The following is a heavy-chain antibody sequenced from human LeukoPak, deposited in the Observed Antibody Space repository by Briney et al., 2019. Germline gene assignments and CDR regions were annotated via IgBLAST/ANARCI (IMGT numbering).Heavy chain of an antibody. D-gene: IGHD2-2*01. CDR3: ARGHPSSVPHYFDY. V-gene: IGHV4-34*01. Sequence: SETLSLTCAVYGGSFSGYYWSWIRQPPGKGLEWIGEIKHSGSTNYNPSLKSRVTISVDTSKNQFSLKLSSVTAADTAVYYCARGHPSSVPHYFDYWGQGTLVTVSS. CDR2: IKHSGST. J-gene: IGHJ4*02. CDR1: GGSFSGYY.